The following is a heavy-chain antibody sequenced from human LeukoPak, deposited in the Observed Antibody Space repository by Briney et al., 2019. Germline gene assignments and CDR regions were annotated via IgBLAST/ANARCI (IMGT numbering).Heavy chain of an antibody. J-gene: IGHJ4*02. Sequence: TSQTLSLTCTVSGGSISSGGYYWSWIRQHPGKGLEWIGYIYYSGSTYYNPSLKSRVTISVDTSKNQFSLKLSSVTAADTAVYYCVRSGSGSTYYFDYWGQGTLVTVSS. CDR2: IYYSGST. CDR3: VRSGSGSTYYFDY. CDR1: GGSISSGGYY. V-gene: IGHV4-31*03. D-gene: IGHD3-10*01.